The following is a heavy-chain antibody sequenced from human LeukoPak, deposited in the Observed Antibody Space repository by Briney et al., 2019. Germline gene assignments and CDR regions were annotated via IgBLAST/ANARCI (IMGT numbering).Heavy chain of an antibody. Sequence: GGSLRLSCAASGFTFSSYSMNWVRQAPGKGLEWVSSISSSSSYIYYADSVKGRFTISRDNAKNSLYLQMNSLRAEDTAVYYCARFTSGWYGGSYYFDYWGQGTLVTVSS. J-gene: IGHJ4*02. CDR3: ARFTSGWYGGSYYFDY. CDR1: GFTFSSYS. CDR2: ISSSSSYI. D-gene: IGHD6-19*01. V-gene: IGHV3-21*01.